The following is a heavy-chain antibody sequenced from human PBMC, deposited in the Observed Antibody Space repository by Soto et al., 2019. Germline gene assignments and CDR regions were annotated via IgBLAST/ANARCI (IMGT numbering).Heavy chain of an antibody. CDR3: ARVGDCSSTSCYYYYYYGMDV. D-gene: IGHD2-2*01. V-gene: IGHV1-69*13. CDR2: IIPIFGTA. Sequence: SVKVSCKASGGTFSSYAISWVRQAPGQGLEWMGGIIPIFGTANYAQKFQGRVTITADESTSTAYMELSSLRSEDTAVYYCARVGDCSSTSCYYYYYYGMDVWGQGTTVTVSS. J-gene: IGHJ6*02. CDR1: GGTFSSYA.